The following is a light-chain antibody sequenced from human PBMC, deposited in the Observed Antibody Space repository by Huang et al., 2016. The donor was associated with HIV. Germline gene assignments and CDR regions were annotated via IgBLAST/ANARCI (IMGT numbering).Light chain of an antibody. CDR2: DAS. Sequence: EIVLTQSPATLSLSPGERATLSCRASQRINNYLAWYQQKPGQAPRLLIYDASHRATGIPARFSGSGSGTDFSLTISSLEPEDFAVYYCQLRSNWLFTFGPGTKVDI. J-gene: IGKJ3*01. V-gene: IGKV3-11*01. CDR1: QRINNY. CDR3: QLRSNWLFT.